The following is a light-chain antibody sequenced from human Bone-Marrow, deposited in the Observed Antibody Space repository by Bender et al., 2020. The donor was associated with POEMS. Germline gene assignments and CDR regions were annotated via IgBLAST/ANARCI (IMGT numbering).Light chain of an antibody. CDR3: SSYTTSSTLVV. Sequence: SYELTQPPSVSVSPGQTARITCSGDALPKKYAYWYQHLPGTAPKLLIYANINRPSEIPDRFSGSQSGTSASLAITGLQAADEADYYCSSYTTSSTLVVFGGGTKLTVL. V-gene: IGLV3-10*01. CDR1: ALPKKY. CDR2: ANI. J-gene: IGLJ2*01.